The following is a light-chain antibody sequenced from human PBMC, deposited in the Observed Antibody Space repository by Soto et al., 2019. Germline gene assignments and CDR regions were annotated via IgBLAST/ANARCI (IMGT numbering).Light chain of an antibody. CDR1: QSVSSY. CDR2: DAS. J-gene: IGKJ5*01. Sequence: EIVLTQSPATLSLSPGERATLSCRASQSVSSYLAWYQQKPGQAPRLLIYDASNRATGVPPRFSGSGSGTDFNLTISSLEPEAFAVYYCQQRRSWPPTITFGQGTRLEIK. V-gene: IGKV3-11*01. CDR3: QQRRSWPPTIT.